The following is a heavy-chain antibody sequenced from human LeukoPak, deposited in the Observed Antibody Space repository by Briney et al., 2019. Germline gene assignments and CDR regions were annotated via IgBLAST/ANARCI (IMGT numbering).Heavy chain of an antibody. D-gene: IGHD1-26*01. Sequence: GRSLRLSCAASGFTFDDYAMHWVRQGPGKGLEGISGITWNTDTIGYADSAMGRFTISRDNAKNPLYLQMNSRRAEDTALYYCAKDISVGATPYYFDSWGQGTLVTVSS. V-gene: IGHV3-9*01. CDR2: ITWNTDTI. J-gene: IGHJ4*02. CDR3: AKDISVGATPYYFDS. CDR1: GFTFDDYA.